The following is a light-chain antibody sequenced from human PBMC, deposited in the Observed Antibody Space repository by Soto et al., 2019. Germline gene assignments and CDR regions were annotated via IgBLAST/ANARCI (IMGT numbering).Light chain of an antibody. CDR2: GAS. CDR3: QHYGSSPLG. Sequence: EIVLTQSPGTLSLSPGERATLSCRASQSVRSNFLAWYQQKFGQAPRLLIYGASSRAAGIPDRFSGSGSGTDFTLTISRLEPEDFAVYYCQHYGSSPLGFGGGTKVEIK. J-gene: IGKJ4*01. CDR1: QSVRSNF. V-gene: IGKV3-20*01.